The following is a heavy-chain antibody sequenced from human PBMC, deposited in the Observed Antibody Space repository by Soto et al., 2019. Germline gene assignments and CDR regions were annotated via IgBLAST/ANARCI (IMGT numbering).Heavy chain of an antibody. V-gene: IGHV4-34*01. CDR1: GGSFIGYY. CDR3: ASLEVGY. J-gene: IGHJ4*02. D-gene: IGHD1-1*01. Sequence: SETLSLTCAVYGGSFIGYYWSWILQPPGKGLEWIGEINHSGRTNYNPSLKSRVTISVDTSKNQFSLKLSSVTAADTAVYYCASLEVGYWGQGTLVTVSS. CDR2: INHSGRT.